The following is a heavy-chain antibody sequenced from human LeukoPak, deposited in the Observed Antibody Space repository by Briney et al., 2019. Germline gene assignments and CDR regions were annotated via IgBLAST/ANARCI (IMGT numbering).Heavy chain of an antibody. CDR1: GLTFSTSG. V-gene: IGHV3-21*06. D-gene: IGHD1-14*01. CDR3: ATETNGRHYDY. J-gene: IGHJ4*02. Sequence: GSLRLSCTASGLTFSTSGFNWVRQAPGKGLEWVASIGPTGSDRYHADAIKGRFTISRDNANNFLYLQMNSLRAEDTAVYYCATETNGRHYDYWGQGTLLTVSS. CDR2: IGPTGSDR.